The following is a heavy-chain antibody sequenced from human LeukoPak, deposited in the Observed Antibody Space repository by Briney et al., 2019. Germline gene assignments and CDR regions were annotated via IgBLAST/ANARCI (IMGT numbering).Heavy chain of an antibody. CDR3: ARDSGNYDY. V-gene: IGHV3-7*03. Sequence: GALRLSCAASGFTFSSYWMSWVRQAPGKGLEWVANIKQDGSEKYYVDSVKGRFTISRDNAENSLYLQMNTLGAEDTAVYYCARDSGNYDYWGQGTLVTVSS. CDR2: IKQDGSEK. D-gene: IGHD1-26*01. J-gene: IGHJ4*02. CDR1: GFTFSSYW.